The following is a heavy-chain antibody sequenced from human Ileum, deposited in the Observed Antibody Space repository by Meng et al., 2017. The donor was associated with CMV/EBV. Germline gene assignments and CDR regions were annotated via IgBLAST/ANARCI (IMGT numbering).Heavy chain of an antibody. CDR1: GVNFSGYG. CDR2: ISYDVSST. Sequence: GSGVNFSGYGMHWVRQAPGKGMEWVEIISYDVSSTFYDDSVKGRFTRSRDNSKNTLYLQMNSLRSEDTAVYYCAIYRGSAAANSFESWGQGTLVTVSS. V-gene: IGHV3-30*03. CDR3: AIYRGSAAANSFES. D-gene: IGHD6-13*01. J-gene: IGHJ4*02.